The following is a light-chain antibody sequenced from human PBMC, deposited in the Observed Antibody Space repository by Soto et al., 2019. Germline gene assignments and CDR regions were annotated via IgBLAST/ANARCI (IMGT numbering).Light chain of an antibody. J-gene: IGKJ1*01. CDR3: QKYHIYSGK. V-gene: IGKV1-5*03. Sequence: DIQMTQSPSTLSSSLGDRVTITCRASQTIDSWLAWYQQRPGKPPNPLIYKASTLASGVPSGFSGSGSGTEFTLTINSLQPDDFATYYCQKYHIYSGKFGQGTKVDIK. CDR1: QTIDSW. CDR2: KAS.